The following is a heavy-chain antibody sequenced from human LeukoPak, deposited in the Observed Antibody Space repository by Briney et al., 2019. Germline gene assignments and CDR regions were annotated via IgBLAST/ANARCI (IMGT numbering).Heavy chain of an antibody. Sequence: GGSLRLSCAASGFTFSSYAMSWVRQAPGKGLEWVSAISGSGGSTYYADSVKGRFTTSRDNSKNTLYLQMNSLRAEDTAVYYCAKLSLFGELHFDYWGQGTLVTVSS. CDR3: AKLSLFGELHFDY. V-gene: IGHV3-23*01. CDR1: GFTFSSYA. CDR2: ISGSGGST. J-gene: IGHJ4*02. D-gene: IGHD3-10*02.